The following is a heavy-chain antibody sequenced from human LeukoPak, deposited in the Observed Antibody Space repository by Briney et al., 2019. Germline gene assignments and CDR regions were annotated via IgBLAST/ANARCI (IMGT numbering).Heavy chain of an antibody. CDR2: IHPAQSEA. CDR3: ARDSGGYPDY. J-gene: IGHJ4*02. Sequence: GESLKISCKGSGNNSPADWIGWVRQIPGKGLEWMGIIHPAQSEARYSPSFQGQVTISVDKSISTAYLQWSSLKASDTAMYFCARDSGGYPDYWGQGTLVTVSS. D-gene: IGHD3-22*01. CDR1: GNNSPADW. V-gene: IGHV5-51*01.